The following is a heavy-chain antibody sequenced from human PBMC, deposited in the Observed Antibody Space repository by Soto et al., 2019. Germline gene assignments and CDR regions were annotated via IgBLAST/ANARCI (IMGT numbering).Heavy chain of an antibody. CDR3: AKGSRVATIRLIDY. D-gene: IGHD5-12*01. Sequence: GGSLRLSCAASGFTFSSYAMTWVRQAPGKGLEWVSTISGTGAATYYADSVKGRFTISRDNSKNTLYLQMNSLRAEDTAVYYCAKGSRVATIRLIDYWGQGTLVTVSS. J-gene: IGHJ4*02. V-gene: IGHV3-23*01. CDR2: ISGTGAAT. CDR1: GFTFSSYA.